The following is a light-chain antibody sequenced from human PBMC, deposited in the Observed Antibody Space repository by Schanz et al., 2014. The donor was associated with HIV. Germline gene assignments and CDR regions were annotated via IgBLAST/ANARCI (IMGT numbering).Light chain of an antibody. V-gene: IGKV1-5*03. CDR2: EAS. J-gene: IGKJ2*03. CDR1: QSISGR. CDR3: LQYNDYAYS. Sequence: DIQMTQSPSTLPTSVGDRVTITCRASQSISGRLAWYQQKPGEALNLLISEASTLEFGVPPRFSGSGSGKEFTLTISSLQPGDVATYYCLQYNDYAYSFGQGTKLEIK.